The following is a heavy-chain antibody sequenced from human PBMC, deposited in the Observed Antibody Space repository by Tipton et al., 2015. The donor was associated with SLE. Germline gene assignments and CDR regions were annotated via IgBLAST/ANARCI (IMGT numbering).Heavy chain of an antibody. CDR3: AREPGGWVVSAPGAFDI. CDR2: IYYSGST. V-gene: IGHV4-39*07. Sequence: TLSLTCTVSGGSISSSSYYWGWIRQPPGKGLEWIGSIYYSGSTYYNPSLKSRVTISVDASKNQFSLKLSSVTAADTAVYYCAREPGGWVVSAPGAFDIWGQGTMVTVSS. CDR1: GGSISSSSYY. D-gene: IGHD2-15*01. J-gene: IGHJ3*02.